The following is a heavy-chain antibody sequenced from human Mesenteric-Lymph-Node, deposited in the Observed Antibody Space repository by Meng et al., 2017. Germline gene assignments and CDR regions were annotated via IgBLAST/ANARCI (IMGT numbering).Heavy chain of an antibody. D-gene: IGHD3-10*02. CDR3: AGKPIYVAAFY. CDR1: GCSIISNDW. V-gene: IGHV4-4*02. Sequence: QGQLQEWSPGLVKPSGTLSLTCAVSGCSIISNDWWSWVRQPPGKVLEWIGKIHHSGTTYYNPSLKSRVTISLDKSNNQFSLKLTSVTAADTAVYYCAGKPIYVAAFYWGQGTLVTVSS. J-gene: IGHJ4*02. CDR2: IHHSGTT.